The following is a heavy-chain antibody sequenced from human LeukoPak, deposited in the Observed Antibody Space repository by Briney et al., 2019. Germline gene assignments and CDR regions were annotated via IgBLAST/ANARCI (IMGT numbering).Heavy chain of an antibody. Sequence: GGSLRLSCAASGFTFSSYAMSWVRQAPGKGLEWVSAISGSGGSTYYADSVKGRFTISRDSSKNTLYLQMNSLRAEDTAVYYCAKSSGYYSDLDYWGQGTLVTVSS. CDR2: ISGSGGST. D-gene: IGHD3-22*01. J-gene: IGHJ4*02. CDR1: GFTFSSYA. CDR3: AKSSGYYSDLDY. V-gene: IGHV3-23*01.